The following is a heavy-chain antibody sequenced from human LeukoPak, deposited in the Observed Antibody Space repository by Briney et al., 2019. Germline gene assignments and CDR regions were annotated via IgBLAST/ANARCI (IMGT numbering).Heavy chain of an antibody. CDR1: GGSISSSSYY. CDR3: ARLINWYFDL. J-gene: IGHJ2*01. CDR2: IYYSGST. V-gene: IGHV4-39*01. Sequence: PSETLSLTCTVSGGSISSSSYYWGWIRHPPGKGLEWIGNIYYSGSTYYNPSLKSRVTISLDTSKNQFSLKLRSETAADTAVYYCARLINWYFDLWGRGTLVTVSS.